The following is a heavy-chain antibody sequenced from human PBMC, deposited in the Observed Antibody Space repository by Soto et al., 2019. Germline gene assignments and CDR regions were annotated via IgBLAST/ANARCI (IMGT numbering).Heavy chain of an antibody. Sequence: PGGSLRLSCAASGSTFSRYWMHWVRQAPGKGLVWVSRINSDGSSTNYADSVKGRFTISRDNAKNTLYLQMNSLRAEDTAVYYCASSIEDDSSGYYSPNDAFDIWGQGTMVTVSS. D-gene: IGHD3-22*01. CDR3: ASSIEDDSSGYYSPNDAFDI. CDR1: GSTFSRYW. V-gene: IGHV3-74*01. J-gene: IGHJ3*02. CDR2: INSDGSST.